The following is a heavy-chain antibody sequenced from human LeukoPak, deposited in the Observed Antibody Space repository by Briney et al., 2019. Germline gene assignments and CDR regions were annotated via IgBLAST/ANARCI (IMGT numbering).Heavy chain of an antibody. J-gene: IGHJ4*02. D-gene: IGHD3-22*01. CDR2: IIPIFGTA. CDR3: ARDDKPYYYDSSGYYDY. CDR1: GGTFSSYA. Sequence: ASVKVSCKASGGTFSSYAISWVRQAPGQGLEWMGRIIPIFGTANYAQKFQGRVTITADKSTSTAYMELSSLRSEDTAVYYCARDDKPYYYDSSGYYDYWGQGTLVTVSS. V-gene: IGHV1-69*06.